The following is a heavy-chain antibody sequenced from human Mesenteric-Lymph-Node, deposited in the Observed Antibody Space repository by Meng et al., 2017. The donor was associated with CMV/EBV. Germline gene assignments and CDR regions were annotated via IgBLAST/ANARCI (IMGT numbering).Heavy chain of an antibody. CDR1: FICRTYS. Sequence: FICRTYSMNWVRQDPGKGLECVSSISSSSSYIYSADSVKGRFTISRDNDKNSLYLQMNSLRAEDTAVYYCARGTRGCSSTSCYLFDPWGQGTLVTVSS. D-gene: IGHD2-2*01. J-gene: IGHJ5*02. CDR3: ARGTRGCSSTSCYLFDP. CDR2: ISSSSSYI. V-gene: IGHV3-21*01.